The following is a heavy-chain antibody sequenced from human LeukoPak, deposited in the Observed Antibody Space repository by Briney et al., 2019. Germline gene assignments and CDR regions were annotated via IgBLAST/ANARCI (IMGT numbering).Heavy chain of an antibody. J-gene: IGHJ4*02. Sequence: SETLSPTCTVSGGSISSYYWSWIRQPPGKGLEWIGYVYYSGSTNYNPSLKSRVTISVDTSKNQFSLKLSSVTAADTAVYYCARDGYYDSSGYSLPDYWGQGTLVTVSS. CDR3: ARDGYYDSSGYSLPDY. CDR1: GGSISSYY. D-gene: IGHD3-22*01. V-gene: IGHV4-59*01. CDR2: VYYSGST.